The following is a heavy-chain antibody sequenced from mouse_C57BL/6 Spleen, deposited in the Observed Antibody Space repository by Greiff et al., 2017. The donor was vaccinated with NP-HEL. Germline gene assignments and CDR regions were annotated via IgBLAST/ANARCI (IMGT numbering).Heavy chain of an antibody. D-gene: IGHD2-3*01. J-gene: IGHJ3*01. V-gene: IGHV1-26*01. CDR3: AREGLGYYHVFAY. CDR1: GYTFTDYY. Sequence: VQLQQSGPELVKPGASVKISCKASGYTFTDYYMNWVKQSHGKSLEWIGDINPNNGGTSYNQKFKGKATLTVDKSSSTAYMELRSLTSEDSAVYYCAREGLGYYHVFAYWGQGTLVTVSA. CDR2: INPNNGGT.